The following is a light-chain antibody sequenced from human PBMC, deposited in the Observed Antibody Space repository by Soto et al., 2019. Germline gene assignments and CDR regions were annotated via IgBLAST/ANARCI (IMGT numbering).Light chain of an antibody. CDR3: CSYTTSSTYV. Sequence: QSALTQPASVSGSPGQSIAISCTGTSSDVGAYNYVSWYQQHPGKAPKLMIYDVNNRPSGVSNRFSGSKSCNTASLTISGLQAEDEADYYCCSYTTSSTYVFGTGTKLTVL. CDR2: DVN. V-gene: IGLV2-14*03. CDR1: SSDVGAYNY. J-gene: IGLJ1*01.